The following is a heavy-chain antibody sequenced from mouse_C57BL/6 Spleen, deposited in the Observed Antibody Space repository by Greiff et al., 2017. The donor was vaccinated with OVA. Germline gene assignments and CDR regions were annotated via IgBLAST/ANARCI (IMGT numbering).Heavy chain of an antibody. CDR3: ARLTTVVAHFDY. CDR2: IYPGDGDT. V-gene: IGHV1-80*01. D-gene: IGHD1-1*01. J-gene: IGHJ2*01. Sequence: QVQLQQSGAELVKPGASVKISCKASGYAFSSYWMNWVKQRPGKGLEWIGQIYPGDGDTNYNGKFKGKATLTADKSSSTAYMQLSSLTSEDSAVYFCARLTTVVAHFDYWGQCTTLTVSS. CDR1: GYAFSSYW.